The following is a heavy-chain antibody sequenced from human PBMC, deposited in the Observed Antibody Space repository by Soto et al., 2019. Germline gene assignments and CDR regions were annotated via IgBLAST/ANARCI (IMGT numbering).Heavy chain of an antibody. V-gene: IGHV4-39*01. CDR1: GGSISSSSYY. CDR3: ARSHYDFWSGYYEMSYFDY. D-gene: IGHD3-3*01. CDR2: IYYSGST. Sequence: QLQLQEPGPGLVKPSETLSLTCTVSGGSISSSSYYWGWIRQPPGKGLEWIGSIYYSGSTYYNPYLKCRVTIAVDTSKNPFSLRLSSVTAADTAVYYCARSHYDFWSGYYEMSYFDYWGQGTLVTVSS. J-gene: IGHJ4*02.